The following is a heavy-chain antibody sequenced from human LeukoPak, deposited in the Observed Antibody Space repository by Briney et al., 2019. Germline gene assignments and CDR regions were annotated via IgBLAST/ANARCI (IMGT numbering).Heavy chain of an antibody. V-gene: IGHV3-30*02. J-gene: IGHJ4*02. CDR1: GFTFSSYG. Sequence: PGGSLRLSCAASGFTFSSYGMHWVRQAPGKGLEWVAFIRYDGSNKYYADSVKGRFTISRDNSKNTLYLQMNSLRAEDTAVYYCARRPYGSGSYYDYWGQGTPVTVSS. CDR3: ARRPYGSGSYYDY. CDR2: IRYDGSNK. D-gene: IGHD3-10*01.